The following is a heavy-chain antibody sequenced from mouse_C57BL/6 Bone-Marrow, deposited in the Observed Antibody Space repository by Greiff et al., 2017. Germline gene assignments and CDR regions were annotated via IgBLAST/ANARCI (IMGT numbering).Heavy chain of an antibody. CDR2: IYPRSGNT. V-gene: IGHV1-81*01. CDR1: GYTFTSYG. D-gene: IGHD1-1*01. Sequence: VQLQQSGAELARPGASVKLSCKASGYTFTSYGISWVKQRTGQGLEWIGEIYPRSGNTYYNEKFKGKATLTAAKSSSTAYMELRSLTSEDSAVYFCARKGIYGSIYYFDYWGQGTTLTVSS. CDR3: ARKGIYGSIYYFDY. J-gene: IGHJ2*01.